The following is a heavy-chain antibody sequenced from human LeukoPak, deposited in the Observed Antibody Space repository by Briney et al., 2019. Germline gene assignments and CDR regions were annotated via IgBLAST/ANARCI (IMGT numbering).Heavy chain of an antibody. D-gene: IGHD3-10*01. CDR2: FLSDGSRT. J-gene: IGHJ4*02. Sequence: PGGSLRLSCAASGFTFSSYWMHWVRQGPGKGLVWVSRFLSDGSRTTYADSVKGRFTISADNAKNTLYLQMNSLRAEDKAVYYCARVGDYGSGFDFWGQGTLVTVSS. CDR3: ARVGDYGSGFDF. CDR1: GFTFSSYW. V-gene: IGHV3-74*01.